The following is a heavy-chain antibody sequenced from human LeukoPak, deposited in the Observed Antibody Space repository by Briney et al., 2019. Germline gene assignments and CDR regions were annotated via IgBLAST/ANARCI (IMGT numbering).Heavy chain of an antibody. CDR1: GGSFSNYY. V-gene: IGHV4-34*01. CDR2: INDSGRT. D-gene: IGHD1-7*01. CDR3: ARRWNYGRNYYIDV. Sequence: SETLSLTCAVYGGSFSNYYWSWIRQPPGRGLEWIGEINDSGRTNYNPSLMSRVTVSVDTSKNQFSLRLTSVTATDTAVYYGARRWNYGRNYYIDVWGNGATVSVSS. J-gene: IGHJ6*03.